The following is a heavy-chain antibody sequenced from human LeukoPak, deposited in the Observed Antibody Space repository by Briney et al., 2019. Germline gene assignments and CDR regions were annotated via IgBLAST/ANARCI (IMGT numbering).Heavy chain of an antibody. D-gene: IGHD3-22*01. CDR3: ARTYYYDSSGYYYYHGMDV. J-gene: IGHJ6*02. CDR2: IYYSGNT. CDR1: GGSFSSYY. Sequence: SETLSLTCAVYGGSFSSYYWSWIRQPPGKGLEWIGYIYYSGNTNYNPSLKSRVTISVDTSKNQFSLKLSSVTAADTAVYYCARTYYYDSSGYYYYHGMDVWGQGTTVTVSS. V-gene: IGHV4-59*01.